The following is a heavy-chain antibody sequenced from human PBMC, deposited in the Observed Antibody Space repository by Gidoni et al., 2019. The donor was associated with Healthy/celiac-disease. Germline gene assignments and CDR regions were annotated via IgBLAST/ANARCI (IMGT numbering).Heavy chain of an antibody. Sequence: QVQLVQSGAEVKKPGTSVKVSYTASGYTFTSYGISWVRQAPGQGLEWMGWISVYNCNTNYAQKLQCRVTMTTDTSTSTAYMELRSLRSDDTAVYYCARDDQHVSKGGCHHWGQGTLVTVSS. J-gene: IGHJ1*01. D-gene: IGHD3-16*01. CDR3: ARDDQHVSKGGCHH. CDR2: ISVYNCNT. V-gene: IGHV1-18*01. CDR1: GYTFTSYG.